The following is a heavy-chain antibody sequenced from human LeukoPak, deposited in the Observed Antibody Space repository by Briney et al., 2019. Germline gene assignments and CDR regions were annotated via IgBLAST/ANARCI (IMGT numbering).Heavy chain of an antibody. CDR1: GYTFTGYY. CDR3: ARLTMVVSPVDY. J-gene: IGHJ4*02. V-gene: IGHV1-2*02. CDR2: INPNSVGT. D-gene: IGHD4-23*01. Sequence: ASVTVSCKASGYTFTGYYMHWVRQAPGQGVEWMGGINPNSVGTNYVQKFQGRVTMTRDTSISTAYMELSRLRSDDTAVYYCARLTMVVSPVDYWGQGTLVTVSS.